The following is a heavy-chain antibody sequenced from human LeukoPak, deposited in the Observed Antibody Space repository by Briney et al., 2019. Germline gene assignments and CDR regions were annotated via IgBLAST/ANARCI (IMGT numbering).Heavy chain of an antibody. J-gene: IGHJ3*02. Sequence: LSLTCAVYGGSFSGYYWSWIRQAPGKGPEWISYISSGGDTIFYADSVKGRFAISRDNAKNSLYLQLNSLRAEDTAVYYCARVVYCSGGTCHIFAFDIWGQGTKVTVSA. CDR1: GGSFSGYY. CDR3: ARVVYCSGGTCHIFAFDI. D-gene: IGHD2-15*01. CDR2: ISSGGDTI. V-gene: IGHV3-11*01.